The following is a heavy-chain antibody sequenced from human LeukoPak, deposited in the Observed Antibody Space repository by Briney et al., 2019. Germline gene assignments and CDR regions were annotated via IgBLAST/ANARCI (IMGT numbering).Heavy chain of an antibody. CDR3: ARAYYGDYYYYGMDV. V-gene: IGHV1-2*02. CDR2: INTNSGGT. J-gene: IGHJ6*02. CDR1: GYTFTGYY. Sequence: GASLKVSCKASGYTFTGYYMHWVRQAPGQGVEWMAWINTNSGGTNYAQKFQGRVTMTRDTSISTAYMNLSRLRSDDTAVYYCARAYYGDYYYYGMDVWGQGTTVTVSS. D-gene: IGHD4-17*01.